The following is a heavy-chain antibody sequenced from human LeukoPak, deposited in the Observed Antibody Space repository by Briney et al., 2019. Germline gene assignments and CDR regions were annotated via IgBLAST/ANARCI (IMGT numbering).Heavy chain of an antibody. CDR1: GGTFSSYA. Sequence: VASVKVSCKASGGTFSSYAISWVRQAPGQGLEWMGGIIPIFGTANYAQKFQGRVTITADESTSTAYMELSSLRSEDTAVYYCARNTGYSSSWYADYWGQGTLVTVSS. CDR2: IIPIFGTA. V-gene: IGHV1-69*13. CDR3: ARNTGYSSSWYADY. D-gene: IGHD6-13*01. J-gene: IGHJ4*02.